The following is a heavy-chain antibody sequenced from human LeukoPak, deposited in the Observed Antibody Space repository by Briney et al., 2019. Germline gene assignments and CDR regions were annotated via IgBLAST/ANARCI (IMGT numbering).Heavy chain of an antibody. D-gene: IGHD5-18*01. Sequence: SETLSLTCTVSGGSISSSGYYWGWIRQPPGKGLEWIGNMYYSGSTYCNPSLKSRVTISVDTSKNQFSLKLSSVTAADTAVYYCARLSWWIQLWITIGPHFDYWGQGTLVTVSS. CDR1: GGSISSSGYY. CDR3: ARLSWWIQLWITIGPHFDY. V-gene: IGHV4-39*01. J-gene: IGHJ4*02. CDR2: MYYSGST.